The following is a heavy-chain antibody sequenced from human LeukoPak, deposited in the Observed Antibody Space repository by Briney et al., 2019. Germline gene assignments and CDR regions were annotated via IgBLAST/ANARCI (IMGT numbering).Heavy chain of an antibody. V-gene: IGHV4-38-2*02. D-gene: IGHD3-10*01. CDR3: ARDANYYGSGNPFDY. Sequence: SETLSLTCAVSGYSISSGYYWGWIRQPPGKGLEWIGSIYHSGSTYYNPSLKSRVTISVDTSKNQFSLKLSSVTAADTAVYYCARDANYYGSGNPFDYWGQGTLVTVSS. CDR1: GYSISSGYY. CDR2: IYHSGST. J-gene: IGHJ4*02.